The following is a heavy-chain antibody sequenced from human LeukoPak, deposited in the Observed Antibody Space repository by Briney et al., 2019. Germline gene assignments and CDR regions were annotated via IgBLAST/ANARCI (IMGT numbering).Heavy chain of an antibody. J-gene: IGHJ4*02. CDR3: ARDTVGAFDY. Sequence: GGSLRLSCAASGFTFSSYWMHWVRQAPGKGLAWVSRINSDGSSTSYADSVKGRFTISRDNAKNTLYLQMNSLRAEDTAVYYCARDTVGAFDYWGQGTLVTVSS. CDR1: GFTFSSYW. D-gene: IGHD1-26*01. CDR2: INSDGSST. V-gene: IGHV3-74*01.